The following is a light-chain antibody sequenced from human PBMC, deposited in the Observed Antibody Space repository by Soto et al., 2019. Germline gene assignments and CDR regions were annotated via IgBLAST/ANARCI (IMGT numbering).Light chain of an antibody. CDR3: QKYNSAPPWT. CDR2: AAS. Sequence: DIPMTQSPSSLSASVGDRVTITCRASQGISNYLAWYQQKPGKVPTLLIYAASTLQSGVPSRLSGSGSGTDFTLTISSLQPEDVATYYCQKYNSAPPWTFGQGTKVEIK. V-gene: IGKV1-27*01. CDR1: QGISNY. J-gene: IGKJ1*01.